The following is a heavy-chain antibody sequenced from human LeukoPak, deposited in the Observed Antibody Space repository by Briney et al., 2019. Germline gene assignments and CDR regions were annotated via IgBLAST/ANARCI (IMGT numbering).Heavy chain of an antibody. D-gene: IGHD1-14*01. J-gene: IGHJ3*01. Sequence: GGSLRLSCAASGFTFKNAWVSWVRQAPGRGLEWVANIKKDGSEESYLDSVKGRFTVSRDNAKNSLFLQMNSLRGEDTAVYYCARSNPNRNALDLWGQGTMVTISS. CDR1: GFTFKNAW. CDR2: IKKDGSEE. V-gene: IGHV3-7*01. CDR3: ARSNPNRNALDL.